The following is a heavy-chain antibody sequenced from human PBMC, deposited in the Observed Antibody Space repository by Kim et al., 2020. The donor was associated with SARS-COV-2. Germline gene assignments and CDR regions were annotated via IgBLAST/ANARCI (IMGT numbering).Heavy chain of an antibody. Sequence: YADSVKGRFSIARDNSKNTLYLQMNSLRVEDTAVYYCAKAIPARYYYMDVWGKGTTVTVSS. J-gene: IGHJ6*03. D-gene: IGHD6-6*01. CDR3: AKAIPARYYYMDV. V-gene: IGHV3-23*01.